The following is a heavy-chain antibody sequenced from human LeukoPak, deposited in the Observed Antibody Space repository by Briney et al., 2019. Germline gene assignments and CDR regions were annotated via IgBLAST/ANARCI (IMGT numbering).Heavy chain of an antibody. D-gene: IGHD5-18*01. CDR1: GGSISSYY. CDR2: IYTSGST. V-gene: IGHV4-4*07. CDR3: ARHMGLGYSYGYPYFDY. J-gene: IGHJ4*02. Sequence: SETLPLTCTVSGGSISSYYWSWIRQPAGKGLEWIGRIYTSGSTNYNPSLKSRATISVDTSKNQFSLKLSSVTAADTAVYYCARHMGLGYSYGYPYFDYWGQGTLVTVSS.